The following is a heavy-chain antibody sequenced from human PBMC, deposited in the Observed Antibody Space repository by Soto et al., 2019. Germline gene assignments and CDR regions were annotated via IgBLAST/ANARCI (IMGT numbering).Heavy chain of an antibody. CDR2: ISSSSSYL. CDR3: ARDTYYYGSGSYSP. V-gene: IGHV3-21*01. CDR1: GFTFSSYS. J-gene: IGHJ5*02. D-gene: IGHD3-10*01. Sequence: GGSLRLSCAASGFTFSSYSMNWVRQAPGKGLEWVSSISSSSSYLYYADSVKGRFTISRDNAKNSLYLQMNSLRAEDTVVYYCARDTYYYGSGSYSPWGQGTLVTVSS.